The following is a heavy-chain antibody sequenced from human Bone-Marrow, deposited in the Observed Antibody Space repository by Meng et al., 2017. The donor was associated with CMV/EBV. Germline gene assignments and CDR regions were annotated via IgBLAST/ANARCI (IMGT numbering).Heavy chain of an antibody. D-gene: IGHD1-1*01. CDR2: IIPIFGTA. CDR3: ASPDTGTHPGYYYGMDV. CDR1: GYTFTRYG. Sequence: SVKVSCKASGYTFTRYGMNWVRQAPGQGLEWMGGIIPIFGTANYAQKFQGRVTITTDESTSTAYMELSSLRSEDTAVYYCASPDTGTHPGYYYGMDVWGQGTTVTVSS. V-gene: IGHV1-69*05. J-gene: IGHJ6*02.